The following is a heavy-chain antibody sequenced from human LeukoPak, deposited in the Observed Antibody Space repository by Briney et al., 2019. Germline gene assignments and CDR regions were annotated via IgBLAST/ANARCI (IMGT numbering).Heavy chain of an antibody. V-gene: IGHV4-4*07. CDR1: GGSISSYY. J-gene: IGHJ4*02. Sequence: SETLSLTCTVSGGSISSYYWSWIRQPAGKGLEWIGRIYTSGSTNYNPSLKSRVTMSVDTSKNQFSLKLSSVTAADTAVYSCATHAGYDGLYYFDYWGQGTLVTVSS. D-gene: IGHD5-12*01. CDR2: IYTSGST. CDR3: ATHAGYDGLYYFDY.